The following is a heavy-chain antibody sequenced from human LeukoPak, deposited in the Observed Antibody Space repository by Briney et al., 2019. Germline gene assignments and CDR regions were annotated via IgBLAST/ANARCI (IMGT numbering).Heavy chain of an antibody. V-gene: IGHV3-21*04. CDR3: AKGYYGSGSYGWFDY. D-gene: IGHD3-10*01. CDR2: ISSSSSYI. CDR1: GFTFSSYS. Sequence: GGSLRLSCAASGFTFSSYSMNWVRQAPGKGLEWVSSISSSSSYIYYADSVKGRFTISRDNSKNTLFLHMNSLRAEDTAVYSCAKGYYGSGSYGWFDYWGQGTLVTVSS. J-gene: IGHJ4*02.